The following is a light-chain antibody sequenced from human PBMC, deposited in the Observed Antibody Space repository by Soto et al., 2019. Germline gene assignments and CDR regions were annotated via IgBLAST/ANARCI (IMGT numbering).Light chain of an antibody. V-gene: IGKV3-15*01. J-gene: IGKJ1*01. CDR1: QSVSSSY. CDR3: QQYKDWPTT. CDR2: GAS. Sequence: EVVMRQSPATLSVSPGEGATLSCRASQSVSSSYLAWYQQKPGQAPRLLIYGASTRATGIPARFSGSGSGTEFTLTITSLQSEDFGVYFCQQYKDWPTTFGQGTKVDIK.